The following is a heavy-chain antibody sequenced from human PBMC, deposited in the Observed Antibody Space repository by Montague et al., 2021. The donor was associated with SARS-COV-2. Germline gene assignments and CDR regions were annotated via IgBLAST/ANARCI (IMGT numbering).Heavy chain of an antibody. V-gene: IGHV4-39*01. J-gene: IGHJ3*02. CDR1: GGSIRTSIYY. D-gene: IGHD4-17*01. Sequence: SETLSLTCTVSGGSIRTSIYYWGWIPQPPGKGLDWIGSIYYSGSTYYNPSLKSRVTISVDTSKNQFSLKLSSVTAADTAVYYCAMRGGALDAFDIWGQGTMVIVSS. CDR2: IYYSGST. CDR3: AMRGGALDAFDI.